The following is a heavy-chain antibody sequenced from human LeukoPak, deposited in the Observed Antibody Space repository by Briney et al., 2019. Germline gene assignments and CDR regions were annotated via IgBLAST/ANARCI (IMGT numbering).Heavy chain of an antibody. Sequence: ASVKVSCKASGYTFTRYYMHWVRQAPGQGLEWMGWINPDTGGTSYAQRFQGRVTMTRDTSISTAYMELSRLTSDDTAVYYCARGGEVCSSTSCYRGHEYWGQGTLVTVSS. J-gene: IGHJ4*02. CDR2: INPDTGGT. D-gene: IGHD2-2*01. CDR3: ARGGEVCSSTSCYRGHEY. CDR1: GYTFTRYY. V-gene: IGHV1-2*02.